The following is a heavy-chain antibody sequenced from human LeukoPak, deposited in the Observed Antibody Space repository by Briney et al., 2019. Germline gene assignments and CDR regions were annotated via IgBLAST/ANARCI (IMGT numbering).Heavy chain of an antibody. CDR2: ISNNGGST. Sequence: GGSLRLSCAASGFTFRSYAMHWVRQAPGKGLEYVSAISNNGGSTYYANSVEGRFSISRDNSKSTLYLQMGSLRAEDMAVYYCARVGDNNAFDVWGQGTMVTVSS. D-gene: IGHD2-21*01. V-gene: IGHV3-64*01. CDR3: ARVGDNNAFDV. CDR1: GFTFRSYA. J-gene: IGHJ3*01.